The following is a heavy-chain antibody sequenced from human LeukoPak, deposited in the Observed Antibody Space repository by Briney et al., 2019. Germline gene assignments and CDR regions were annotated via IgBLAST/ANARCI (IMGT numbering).Heavy chain of an antibody. CDR3: AKDDGGNLPTAFYI. J-gene: IGHJ3*02. CDR1: GFTFSTYV. D-gene: IGHD4-23*01. Sequence: GGSLTLSCAAAGFTFSTYVMSWVRQAPGKGLLWVSAISGNGGSTNYAEFVTGRFTISRDNSKNTLYLQMNGLRAEDTAAYYCAKDDGGNLPTAFYIWGQGTTVTVSS. CDR2: ISGNGGST. V-gene: IGHV3-23*01.